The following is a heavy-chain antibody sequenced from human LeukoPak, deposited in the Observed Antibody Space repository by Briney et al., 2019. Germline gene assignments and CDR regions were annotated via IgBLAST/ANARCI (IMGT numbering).Heavy chain of an antibody. J-gene: IGHJ4*02. CDR3: ARGLSGTYSSYFFDS. Sequence: GGSLRLSCAASGFTLSDYSLHWVRQAPGKGLERVALISYDGSNKYYADSVKGRFTISRDNSKNRLYLQMNSLRAEDTTVYYCARGLSGTYSSYFFDSCGQGTLVTVSS. D-gene: IGHD1-26*01. CDR2: ISYDGSNK. CDR1: GFTLSDYS. V-gene: IGHV3-30*04.